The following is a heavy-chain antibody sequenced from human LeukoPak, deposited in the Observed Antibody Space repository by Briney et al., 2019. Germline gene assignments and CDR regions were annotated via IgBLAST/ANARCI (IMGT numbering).Heavy chain of an antibody. Sequence: PGGSLRLSCAASGFTFSSYSMNWVRQAPGKGLEWVSSISSSSSYIYYADSVKGRFTISRDNAKNSLYLQMNSLRAEDTAVYYCARVGHIVVVTAGHAFDIWGQGTMVTVSS. J-gene: IGHJ3*02. D-gene: IGHD2-21*02. CDR3: ARVGHIVVVTAGHAFDI. CDR1: GFTFSSYS. CDR2: ISSSSSYI. V-gene: IGHV3-21*01.